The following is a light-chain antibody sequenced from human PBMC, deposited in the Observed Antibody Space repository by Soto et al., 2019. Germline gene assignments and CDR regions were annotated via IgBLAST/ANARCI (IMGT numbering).Light chain of an antibody. J-gene: IGLJ2*01. Sequence: QSVLTQPPSVSGAPGQTVTISCTGSSSNIGAGFDVHWYQQVPGTAPKLVLYSNTARPSGVPDRFSASKSGNTASLIVSGLQPEDEAEYFCSSFADGFNVVFGGGTKLTVL. CDR3: SSFADGFNVV. V-gene: IGLV1-40*01. CDR2: SNT. CDR1: SSNIGAGFD.